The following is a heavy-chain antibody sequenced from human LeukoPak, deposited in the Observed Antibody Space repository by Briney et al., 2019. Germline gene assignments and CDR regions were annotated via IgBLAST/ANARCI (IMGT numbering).Heavy chain of an antibody. D-gene: IGHD6-19*01. V-gene: IGHV3-23*01. CDR2: ISGSGGST. J-gene: IGHJ4*02. Sequence: GGSLRLACAASGFTFSSYAMSWVRQAPGKGLEWVSAISGSGGSTYYADSVKGRFTISRDNSKNTLYLQMNSLRAEDTAVYYCAKDSSGWSGHDLFDYWGQGALVTVSS. CDR3: AKDSSGWSGHDLFDY. CDR1: GFTFSSYA.